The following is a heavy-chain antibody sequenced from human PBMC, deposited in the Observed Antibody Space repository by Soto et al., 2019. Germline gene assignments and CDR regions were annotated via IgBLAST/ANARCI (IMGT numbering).Heavy chain of an antibody. J-gene: IGHJ5*02. CDR2: TYYRSKWYN. D-gene: IGHD3-3*01. Sequence: SQTLSLTCAISGDSVSSNSAAWHWIRQSPSRGLEWLGRTYYRSKWYNDYAVSVKSRIIINPDTSKNHFSLRLNSVTPEDTAVYYCAREGQFLECSQFDPWGQGALVTVSS. CDR3: AREGQFLECSQFDP. CDR1: GDSVSSNSAA. V-gene: IGHV6-1*01.